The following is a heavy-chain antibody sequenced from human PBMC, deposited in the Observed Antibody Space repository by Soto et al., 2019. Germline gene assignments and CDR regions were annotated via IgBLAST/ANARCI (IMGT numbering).Heavy chain of an antibody. D-gene: IGHD3-9*01. V-gene: IGHV3-33*01. Sequence: GGSLRLSCAASGFTFSSYGMHWVRQAPGKGLEWVAVIWYDGSNKYYADFVKGRFTISRDNSKNTLYLQMNSLRAEDTAVYYCAGTYYDILTGLPTYYFDYWGQGTLVTVSS. J-gene: IGHJ4*02. CDR1: GFTFSSYG. CDR3: AGTYYDILTGLPTYYFDY. CDR2: IWYDGSNK.